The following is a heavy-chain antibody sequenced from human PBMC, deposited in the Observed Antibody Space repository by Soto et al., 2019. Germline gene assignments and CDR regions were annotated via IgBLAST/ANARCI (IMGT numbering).Heavy chain of an antibody. J-gene: IGHJ6*02. CDR2: IKQDGSEK. D-gene: IGHD3-9*01. CDR3: ARDGKVLRYIDWLPPHYYYYGMDV. CDR1: GFTFSSYW. V-gene: IGHV3-7*01. Sequence: GGSLRLSCAASGFTFSSYWMSWVRQAPGKGLEWVANIKQDGSEKYYVDSVKGRFTISRDNAKNSLYLQMNSLRAEDTAVYYCARDGKVLRYIDWLPPHYYYYGMDVWGQGTTVTVSS.